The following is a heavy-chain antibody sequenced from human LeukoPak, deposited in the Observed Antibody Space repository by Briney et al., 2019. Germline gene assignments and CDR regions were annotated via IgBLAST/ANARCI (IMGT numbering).Heavy chain of an antibody. J-gene: IGHJ4*02. V-gene: IGHV3-33*01. CDR3: ARERRIAVAGLDY. CDR2: IWYDGSNK. CDR1: GFTFSSYG. Sequence: GRSLRLPCAASGFTFSSYGMHWVRQAPGKGLEWVAVIWYDGSNKYYADSVKGRFTISRDNSKNTLYLQMNSLRAEDTAVYYCARERRIAVAGLDYWGQGTLVTVSS. D-gene: IGHD6-19*01.